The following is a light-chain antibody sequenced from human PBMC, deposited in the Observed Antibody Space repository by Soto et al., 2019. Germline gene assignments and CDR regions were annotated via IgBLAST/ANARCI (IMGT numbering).Light chain of an antibody. V-gene: IGKV2-24*01. Sequence: DVVLTQSPLSSPVTLGQPASISCRSSQSLVYSDGNTYLSWLHQRPGQPPRLLIYKVSNRLSGVPDRPSGSGTGTDFTLKISRVEAEDVGVYYCMQLSHVPFTFGQGTKLEMK. J-gene: IGKJ2*01. CDR3: MQLSHVPFT. CDR1: QSLVYSDGNTY. CDR2: KVS.